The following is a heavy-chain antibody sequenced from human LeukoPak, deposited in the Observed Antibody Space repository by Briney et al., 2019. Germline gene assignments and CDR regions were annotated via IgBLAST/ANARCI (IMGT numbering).Heavy chain of an antibody. CDR2: IYYSGST. J-gene: IGHJ3*02. CDR3: ARASYQDAFDI. Sequence: SETLSLTCAVYGGSFSGYYWSWIRQPPGKGLEWIGYIYYSGSTNYNPSLKSRVTIPVDTSKNQFSPKLSSVTAADTAVYYCARASYQDAFDIWGQGTMVTVSS. V-gene: IGHV4-59*01. D-gene: IGHD2-2*01. CDR1: GGSFSGYY.